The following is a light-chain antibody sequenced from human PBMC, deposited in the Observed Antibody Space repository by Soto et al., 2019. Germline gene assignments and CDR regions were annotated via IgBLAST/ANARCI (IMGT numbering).Light chain of an antibody. V-gene: IGKV1-5*01. J-gene: IGKJ1*01. CDR2: DAS. CDR3: QQYNTYSPT. Sequence: DIQMTQSPSTLSASVGDIVTITCRASQSISSWLAWYQQKPGKAPKFLIYDASSMESGVPSRFSGSGSGTEFTLTISSLQPDDFATYYCQQYNTYSPTFGQGTKVEIK. CDR1: QSISSW.